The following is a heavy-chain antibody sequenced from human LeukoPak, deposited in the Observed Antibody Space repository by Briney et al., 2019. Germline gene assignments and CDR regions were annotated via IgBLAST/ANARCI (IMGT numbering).Heavy chain of an antibody. D-gene: IGHD6-6*01. V-gene: IGHV1-69*05. CDR3: ASPVAARRGGFDY. J-gene: IGHJ4*02. CDR1: GGTFSSYA. Sequence: SVKVSCKASGGTFSSYAISWVRQAPGQGLEWMGGIIPIFGTANYAQKFQGRVTITTDESTSTAYMELSSLRSEDTAVYYCASPVAARRGGFDYWGQGTLVTVYS. CDR2: IIPIFGTA.